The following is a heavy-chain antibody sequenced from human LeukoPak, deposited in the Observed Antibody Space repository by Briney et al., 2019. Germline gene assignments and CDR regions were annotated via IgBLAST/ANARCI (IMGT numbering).Heavy chain of an antibody. CDR3: AKGYCSGGSCYSFAY. V-gene: IGHV3-30*18. CDR2: ISYDGSNK. J-gene: IGHJ4*02. CDR1: GFTFSSYG. Sequence: GGSLRLSCAASGFTFSSYGMHWVRQAPGKGLEWVAVISYDGSNKYYADSVKGRFTISRDNSKNTLYLQMNSLRAEDTAVYYCAKGYCSGGSCYSFAYWGQGTLVTVSS. D-gene: IGHD2-15*01.